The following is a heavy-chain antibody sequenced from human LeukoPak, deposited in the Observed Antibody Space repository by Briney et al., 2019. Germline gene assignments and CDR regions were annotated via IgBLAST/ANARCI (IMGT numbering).Heavy chain of an antibody. J-gene: IGHJ4*02. V-gene: IGHV4-34*01. D-gene: IGHD3-22*01. Sequence: SETLSLTCAVYGGSFSGYYWSWIRQPPGKGLEWIGEINHSGSTNYNPSLKSRVTISVDTSKNQFSLKQSSVTAADTAVYYCARGLYYDSSGYPYYWGQGTLVTVSS. CDR2: INHSGST. CDR1: GGSFSGYY. CDR3: ARGLYYDSSGYPYY.